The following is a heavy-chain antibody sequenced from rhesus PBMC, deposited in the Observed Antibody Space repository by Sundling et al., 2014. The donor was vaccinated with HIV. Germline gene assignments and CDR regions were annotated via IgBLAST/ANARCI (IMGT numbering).Heavy chain of an antibody. D-gene: IGHD6-25*01. V-gene: IGHV7-114*01. CDR2: INTDSGNP. CDR1: EYTFTTYF. CDR3: ARLKAAGTLRFDY. J-gene: IGHJ4*01. Sequence: QVQLVQSGAEVKQPGASVKVSCKASEYTFTTYFMVWVRQAHGQRLEWMGWINTDSGNPTYAQGFKERFTFSMDTSISTAYLQISSLKAEDTAVYYCARLKAAGTLRFDYWGQGVLVTVSS.